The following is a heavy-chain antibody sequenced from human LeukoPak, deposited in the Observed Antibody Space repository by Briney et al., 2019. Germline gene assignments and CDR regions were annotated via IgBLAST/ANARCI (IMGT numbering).Heavy chain of an antibody. CDR1: GFTVSSNY. V-gene: IGHV3-53*01. Sequence: GGSLRLSCAASGFTVSSNYMSWVRQAPGKGLEWVSVIYSGGSTYYADSVKGRFTISRDNAKNSLYLQMNSLRAEDTAVYYCAREIATFGVVSNDYWGQGTLVTVSS. CDR2: IYSGGST. J-gene: IGHJ4*02. CDR3: AREIATFGVVSNDY. D-gene: IGHD3-3*01.